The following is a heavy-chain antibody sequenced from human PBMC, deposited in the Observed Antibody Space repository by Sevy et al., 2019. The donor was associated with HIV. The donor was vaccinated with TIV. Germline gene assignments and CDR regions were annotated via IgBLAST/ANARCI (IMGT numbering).Heavy chain of an antibody. CDR1: GFTFSTYA. CDR3: ISGATLRAFDI. Sequence: GGSLRLSCAASGFTFSTYALSWVRLAPGKGLEWVSSISGSGITTYYADSVKGPFTIFRDNSKNTVYLQMNSLIAEDTAVYYCISGATLRAFDIWGQGTMVTVSS. J-gene: IGHJ3*02. D-gene: IGHD1-26*01. V-gene: IGHV3-23*01. CDR2: ISGSGITT.